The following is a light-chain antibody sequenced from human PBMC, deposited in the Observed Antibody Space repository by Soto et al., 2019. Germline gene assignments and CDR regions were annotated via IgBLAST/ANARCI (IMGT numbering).Light chain of an antibody. V-gene: IGLV8-61*01. Sequence: QAVVTQEPSFSVSPGGTVTLTCGLSSGSVSPTYYPSWYQQTPGQAPRTLIYGTSTRSSGVPDRFSGSILGNKAALTITGAQADDESDYYCRLHVGGGISVFGGGTKLTVL. CDR3: RLHVGGGISV. J-gene: IGLJ2*01. CDR2: GTS. CDR1: SGSVSPTYY.